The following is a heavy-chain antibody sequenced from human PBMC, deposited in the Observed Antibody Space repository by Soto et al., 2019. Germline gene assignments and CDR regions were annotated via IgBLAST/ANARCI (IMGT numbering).Heavy chain of an antibody. Sequence: ASVKVSCKASGGTFSSYAISWVRQAPGQGLEWMGGIIPIFGTANYAQKFQGRVTITADKFTDTAYLQWSSLKASDTAMYYCATRGNSHAYFDFWGQGTLVTVSS. CDR1: GGTFSSYA. CDR2: IIPIFGTA. V-gene: IGHV1-69*06. CDR3: ATRGNSHAYFDF. D-gene: IGHD5-18*01. J-gene: IGHJ4*02.